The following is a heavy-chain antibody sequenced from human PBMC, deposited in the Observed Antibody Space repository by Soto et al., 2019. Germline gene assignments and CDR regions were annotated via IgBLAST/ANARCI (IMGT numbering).Heavy chain of an antibody. CDR2: IIPVFGRP. CDR3: AREGSGYNF. J-gene: IGHJ1*01. CDR1: GGTFSSFG. V-gene: IGHV1-69*01. Sequence: QVQLVQSGAELKKPGSSVKVSCKASGGTFSSFGISRVRQAPGQGLEWMGGIIPVFGRPNYAQRFRGRLTITADESTSTSYMELIDLGSEDTAVYYCAREGSGYNFWGQGTQVTVSS. D-gene: IGHD5-12*01.